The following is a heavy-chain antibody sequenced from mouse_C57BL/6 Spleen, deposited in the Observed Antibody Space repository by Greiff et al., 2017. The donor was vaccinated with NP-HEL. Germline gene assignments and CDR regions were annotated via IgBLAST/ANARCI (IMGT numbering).Heavy chain of an antibody. CDR1: GYTFTDYY. J-gene: IGHJ2*01. CDR2: LYPGSGNT. Sequence: QVQLQQSGAELVRPGASVKLSCKASGYTFTDYYINWVKQRPGQGLEWIARLYPGSGNTYYNEKFKGKATLTAEKSSSTAYMQLSSLTSEDSAVYFCARGGGSFYFDYWGQGTTLTVSS. CDR3: ARGGGSFYFDY. V-gene: IGHV1-76*01.